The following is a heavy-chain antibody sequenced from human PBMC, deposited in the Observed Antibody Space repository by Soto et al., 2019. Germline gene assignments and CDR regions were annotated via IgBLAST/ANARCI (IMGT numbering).Heavy chain of an antibody. CDR1: GFTFSSYS. V-gene: IGHV3-48*02. D-gene: IGHD3-22*01. J-gene: IGHJ4*02. CDR3: ARDDSDSSGYYLLFDY. CDR2: IRSSSSTI. Sequence: EVQLVESGGGLVQPGGSLRLSCAASGFTFSSYSMNWVRQAPGKGLEWVSYIRSSSSTIYYADSVKGRFTISRDNAKNSLYLQMNSLRDEDTAVYYCARDDSDSSGYYLLFDYWGQGTLVTVSS.